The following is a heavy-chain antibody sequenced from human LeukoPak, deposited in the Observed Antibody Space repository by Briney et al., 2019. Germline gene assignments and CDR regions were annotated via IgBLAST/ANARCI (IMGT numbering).Heavy chain of an antibody. Sequence: GGSLRLSCAASGFTFSSYAMSWVRQAPGKGLEWVSAISGSGGSTYYADSVKGRFTISRDNSKNTLYLQMNSLRAEDTAVYYCARARGYSYGYVRRDWFDPWGQGTLVTVSS. CDR1: GFTFSSYA. J-gene: IGHJ5*02. V-gene: IGHV3-23*01. CDR2: ISGSGGST. CDR3: ARARGYSYGYVRRDWFDP. D-gene: IGHD5-18*01.